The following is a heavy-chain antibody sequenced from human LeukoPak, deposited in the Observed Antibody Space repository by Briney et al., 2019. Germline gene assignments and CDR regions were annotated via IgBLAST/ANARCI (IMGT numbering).Heavy chain of an antibody. CDR1: GYTLSAYY. CDR3: ARVTHYYDSSGYDY. V-gene: IGHV1-2*06. CDR2: INPNSGGT. Sequence: ASVKVSCKASGYTLSAYYMHWVRQAPGQGLEWMGRINPNSGGTNYAQKFQGRVTMTRDTSISTAYMELSRLRSDDTAVYYCARVTHYYDSSGYDYWGQGTLVTVSS. D-gene: IGHD3-22*01. J-gene: IGHJ4*02.